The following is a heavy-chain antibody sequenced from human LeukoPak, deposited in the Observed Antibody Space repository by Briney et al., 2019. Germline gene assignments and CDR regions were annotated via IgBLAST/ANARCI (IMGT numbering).Heavy chain of an antibody. D-gene: IGHD3-22*01. CDR1: GYTFTGYY. CDR2: INPNSGGT. V-gene: IGHV1-2*02. J-gene: IGHJ4*02. Sequence: GASVKVSCKASGYTFTGYYMHWVRQAPGQALEWMGWINPNSGGTNYAQKFQGRVTMTRDTSISTAYMELSRLRSDDTAVYYCARDSGFAPSRTYYYDSSGYSDYWGQGTLVTVSS. CDR3: ARDSGFAPSRTYYYDSSGYSDY.